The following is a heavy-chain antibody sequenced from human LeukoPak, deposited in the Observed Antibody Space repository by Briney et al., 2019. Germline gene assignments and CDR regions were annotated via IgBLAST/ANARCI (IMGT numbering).Heavy chain of an antibody. V-gene: IGHV3-53*01. CDR3: TTFYTRLTDY. CDR2: IYSGDST. D-gene: IGHD2/OR15-2a*01. CDR1: GFTVSSNY. J-gene: IGHJ4*02. Sequence: GGSLRLSCAASGFTVSSNYMSWVRQASGKGLEWVSIIYSGDSTYYADSVKGQFTISRDNAKNSLYLQMNSLRAEDTAVYYCTTFYTRLTDYWGQGTLVTVSS.